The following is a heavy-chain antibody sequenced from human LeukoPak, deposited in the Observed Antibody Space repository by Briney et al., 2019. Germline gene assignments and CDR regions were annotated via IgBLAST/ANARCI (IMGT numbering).Heavy chain of an antibody. Sequence: PGGSLRLSCAASGFTFSSYSMNWVRQAPGKGLEWVSSISSSSSYIYYADSVKGRFTISRDNAKNSLYLQMNSLRAEDTAVYYCARDALPKYYYDSSGYYYDAFDIWGQGTMVTVSS. D-gene: IGHD3-22*01. CDR3: ARDALPKYYYDSSGYYYDAFDI. J-gene: IGHJ3*02. CDR2: ISSSSSYI. V-gene: IGHV3-21*01. CDR1: GFTFSSYS.